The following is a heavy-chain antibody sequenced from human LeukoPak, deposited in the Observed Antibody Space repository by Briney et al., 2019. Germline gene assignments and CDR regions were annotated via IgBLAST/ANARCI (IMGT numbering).Heavy chain of an antibody. CDR2: IIPIFGTA. D-gene: IGHD2-2*01. V-gene: IGHV1-69*13. CDR1: GGTFSSYA. J-gene: IGHJ5*02. CDR3: VIFYCSSTSCYAVRDNWFDP. Sequence: SVKVSCKASGGTFSSYAISWVRQAPGQGLEWMGGIIPIFGTANYAQKFQGRVTITADESTSTAYMELSSLRSEDTAVYYCVIFYCSSTSCYAVRDNWFDPWGQGTLVTVSS.